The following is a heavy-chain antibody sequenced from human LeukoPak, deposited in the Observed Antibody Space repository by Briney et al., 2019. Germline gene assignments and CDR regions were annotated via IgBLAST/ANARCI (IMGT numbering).Heavy chain of an antibody. CDR1: GGSISSSSYY. J-gene: IGHJ4*02. Sequence: PSETLSLTCTVSGGSISSSSYYWGWIRQPPRKGLEWIGSIYYSGSTYYNPSLKSRVTISVDTSKNQFSLKLSSVTAADTAVYYCARRGYDYFDYWGQGTLVTVSS. CDR3: ARRGYDYFDY. V-gene: IGHV4-39*01. D-gene: IGHD5-18*01. CDR2: IYYSGST.